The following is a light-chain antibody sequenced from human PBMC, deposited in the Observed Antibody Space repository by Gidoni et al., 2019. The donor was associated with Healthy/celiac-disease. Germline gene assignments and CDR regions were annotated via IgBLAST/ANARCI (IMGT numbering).Light chain of an antibody. J-gene: IGLJ1*01. CDR2: EVS. V-gene: IGLV2-14*01. CDR1: SSEVVGYNY. CDR3: SSYTSSSSLFV. Sequence: QSALTQPASVSGSPGQSITISCTGTSSEVVGYNYVSWYQQHPGKATKLMIYEVSNRPSGVSNRFSGSKSGNTASLTISVLQAEDAADYYCSSYTSSSSLFVFGTGTKVTVL.